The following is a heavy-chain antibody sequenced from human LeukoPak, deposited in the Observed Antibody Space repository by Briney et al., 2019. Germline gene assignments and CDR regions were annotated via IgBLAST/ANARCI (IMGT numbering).Heavy chain of an antibody. CDR1: GYTFTGYY. D-gene: IGHD2-8*01. J-gene: IGHJ6*02. CDR3: ARVPRGYRTIYYYYGMDV. V-gene: IGHV1-8*02. Sequence: ASVKVSCKASGYTFTGYYMHWVRQATGQGLEWMGWMNPNSGNTGYAQKFQGRVTMTRNTSISTAYMELSSLRSEDTAVYYCARVPRGYRTIYYYYGMDVWGQGTTVTVSS. CDR2: MNPNSGNT.